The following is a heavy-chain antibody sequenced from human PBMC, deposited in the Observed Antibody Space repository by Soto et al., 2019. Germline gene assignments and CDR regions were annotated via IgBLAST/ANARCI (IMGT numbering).Heavy chain of an antibody. CDR1: DYSISSGYH. J-gene: IGHJ4*02. CDR2: IYQSGNT. V-gene: IGHV4-38-2*02. Sequence: SETLSLTCTVSDYSISSGYHWGWIRQPPGKGLECIGTIYQSGNTYYNPSLKSRVILSIDTSKNQFSLKLSTVTAADTAVYYCVRGKVNFYYWGKGILVTVSS. CDR3: VRGKVNFYY.